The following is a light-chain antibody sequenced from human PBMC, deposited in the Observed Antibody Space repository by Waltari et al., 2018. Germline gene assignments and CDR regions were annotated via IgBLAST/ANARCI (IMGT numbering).Light chain of an antibody. Sequence: SSDLTQPSSVSVSPGQTARITCSGDLMAKKYTRWFQQKPGQAPVLVIYKDTVRPSGIPERFSGSSSGTTFTLTINGAQAEDEADYYCYSATDNIVLFGGGTKLTVL. J-gene: IGLJ2*01. CDR2: KDT. V-gene: IGLV3-27*01. CDR1: LMAKKY. CDR3: YSATDNIVL.